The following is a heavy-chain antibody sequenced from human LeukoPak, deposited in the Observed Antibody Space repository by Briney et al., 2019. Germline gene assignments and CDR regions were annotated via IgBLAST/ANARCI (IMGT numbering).Heavy chain of an antibody. J-gene: IGHJ4*02. D-gene: IGHD6-19*01. Sequence: SSETLSLTCAVYGGSFSGYYWSWIRQPPGKGLEWIGEINHSGSTNYNPSLKSRVTISVDTSKNQFSLKLSSVTAADTAVYYCARGKGPSSGFAYWGQGTLVTVSS. CDR2: INHSGST. CDR3: ARGKGPSSGFAY. CDR1: GGSFSGYY. V-gene: IGHV4-34*01.